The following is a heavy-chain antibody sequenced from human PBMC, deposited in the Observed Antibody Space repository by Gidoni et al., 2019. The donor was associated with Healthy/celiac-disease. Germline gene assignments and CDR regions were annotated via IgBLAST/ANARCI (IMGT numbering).Heavy chain of an antibody. CDR1: GFTFSSYA. Sequence: SGFTFSSYAMSWVLQAPGKGLEWVSAISVSGGSTYYADTVKGRFPISRDNSKNTLYLQMNSLRAEDTAVYYCAKAGRSLDFWSGYYFNWGQGTLVTVSS. V-gene: IGHV3-23*01. D-gene: IGHD3-3*01. CDR3: AKAGRSLDFWSGYYFN. J-gene: IGHJ4*02. CDR2: ISVSGGST.